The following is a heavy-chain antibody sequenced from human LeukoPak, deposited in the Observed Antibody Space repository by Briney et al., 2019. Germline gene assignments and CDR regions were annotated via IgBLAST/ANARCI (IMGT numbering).Heavy chain of an antibody. CDR3: AALVELRWTKIDY. Sequence: SETLSLTCTVSGGSISSGSYYWSWIRQPAGKGLEWIGRIYTSGSTNYNPSLKSRVTISVDTSKNQFSLKLSSVTAADTAVYYCAALVELRWTKIDYWGQGTLVTVSS. CDR2: IYTSGST. D-gene: IGHD1-7*01. CDR1: GGSISSGSYY. V-gene: IGHV4-61*02. J-gene: IGHJ4*02.